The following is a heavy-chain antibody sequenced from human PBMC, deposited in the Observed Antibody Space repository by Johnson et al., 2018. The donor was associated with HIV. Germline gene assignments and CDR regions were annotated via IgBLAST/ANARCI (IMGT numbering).Heavy chain of an antibody. CDR3: ARVSQQQGGVYDAFDI. V-gene: IGHV3-30*03. CDR1: GFTFDDYG. CDR2: ISYAGSDK. J-gene: IGHJ3*02. D-gene: IGHD6-13*01. Sequence: VQLVESGGGVVRPGGSLRLSCVASGFTFDDYGMSWVRQAPGKGLEWVALISYAGSDKYYADSLTARFTISRDNSKNTLYLQRNSLRAEDTAVYYCARVSQQQGGVYDAFDIWGQGTMVTVSS.